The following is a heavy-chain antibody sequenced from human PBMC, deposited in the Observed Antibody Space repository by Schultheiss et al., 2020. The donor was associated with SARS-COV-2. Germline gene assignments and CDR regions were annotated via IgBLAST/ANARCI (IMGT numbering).Heavy chain of an antibody. J-gene: IGHJ4*02. CDR2: IYTSGST. CDR1: GGSISSGSYY. CDR3: ARLGADSPLRLRPRYRPDY. V-gene: IGHV4-61*02. Sequence: SETLSLTCTVSGGSISSGSYYWSWIRQPAGKGLEWIGRIYTSGSTNYNPSLKSRVTMSVDTSKNQFSLKLISVTAADTAVYYCARLGADSPLRLRPRYRPDYWGQGTLVTVSS. D-gene: IGHD3-16*01.